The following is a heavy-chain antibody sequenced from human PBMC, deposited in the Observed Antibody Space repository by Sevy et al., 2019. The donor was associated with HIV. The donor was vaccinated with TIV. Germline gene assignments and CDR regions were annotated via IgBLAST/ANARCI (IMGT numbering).Heavy chain of an antibody. V-gene: IGHV3-21*01. CDR3: ARDRRTLNYYGSSGYNYYFDY. CDR2: ISFSNNYI. Sequence: GGSLRLSCAASGFTFNTYHMIWVRQAPGKGLEWVSFISFSNNYIYYADSVKGRFSVSRDNAKNSLYLQIHSLRAEDTAVYFCARDRRTLNYYGSSGYNYYFDYWGQGTLVTVSS. D-gene: IGHD3-22*01. J-gene: IGHJ4*02. CDR1: GFTFNTYH.